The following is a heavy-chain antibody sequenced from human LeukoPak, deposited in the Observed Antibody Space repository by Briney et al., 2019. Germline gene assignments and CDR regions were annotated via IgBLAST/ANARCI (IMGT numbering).Heavy chain of an antibody. J-gene: IGHJ6*02. D-gene: IGHD6-13*01. CDR3: ARMAAAGTGMDV. CDR2: INSDGSST. CDR1: GFTFSSYW. V-gene: IGHV3-74*01. Sequence: GGSPRLSCAASGFTFSSYWMHWVRQAPGKGLVWVSRINSDGSSTSYADSVKGRFTISRDNAKNTLYLQMNSLRAEDTAVYYCARMAAAGTGMDVWGQGTTVTVSS.